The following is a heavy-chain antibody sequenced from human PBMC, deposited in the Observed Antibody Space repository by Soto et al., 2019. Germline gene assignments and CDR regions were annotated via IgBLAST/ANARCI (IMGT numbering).Heavy chain of an antibody. V-gene: IGHV3-11*03. CDR3: ARSITDYYDSSGYYDDY. CDR1: GFTFSDYY. D-gene: IGHD3-22*01. CDR2: ISSSSSYT. Sequence: PGGSLRLSCAASGFTFSDYYMSWIRQAPGKGLEWVSYISSSSSYTNYADSVKGRFSISRDNAKSSLYLQMNSLRAEDTAVYYCARSITDYYDSSGYYDDYWGQGTLVTVSS. J-gene: IGHJ4*02.